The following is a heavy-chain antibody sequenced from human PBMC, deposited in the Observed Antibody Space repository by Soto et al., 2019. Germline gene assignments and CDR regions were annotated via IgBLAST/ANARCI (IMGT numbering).Heavy chain of an antibody. CDR2: IYWDDDK. CDR1: GFSVTIRKEG. D-gene: IGHD4-17*01. J-gene: IGHJ4*02. V-gene: IGHV2-5*02. CDR3: AHGDYVEYYFDY. Sequence: SGFSVTIRKEGVGWIRQPPGKALEWLALIYWDDDKRYSPSLESRLTITKDTSRNQVVLTMTNMDPVDTATYYCAHGDYVEYYFDYWGQGTLVTVSS.